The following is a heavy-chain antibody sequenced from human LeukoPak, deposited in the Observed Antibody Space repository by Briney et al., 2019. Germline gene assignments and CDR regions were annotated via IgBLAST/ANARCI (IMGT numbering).Heavy chain of an antibody. CDR3: ARPNGCGWDF. D-gene: IGHD5-24*01. J-gene: IGHJ4*02. Sequence: GGSLRLSCAASGFTFSTYWMSWVRQAPGKGLEWVANIKQDGSEKYYVDSVKGRFTISRDNAKNSLYLQLNSLRTEDTAVYYCARPNGCGWDFWGQGTLVTVPS. CDR2: IKQDGSEK. CDR1: GFTFSTYW. V-gene: IGHV3-7*01.